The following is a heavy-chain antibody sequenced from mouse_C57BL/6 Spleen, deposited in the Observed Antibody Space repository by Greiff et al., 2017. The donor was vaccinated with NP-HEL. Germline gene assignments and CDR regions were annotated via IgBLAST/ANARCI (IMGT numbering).Heavy chain of an antibody. CDR2: ISSGSSTI. CDR3: ARSPGTAWFAY. D-gene: IGHD4-1*01. Sequence: EVKVVESGGGLVKPGGSLKLSCAASGFTFSDYGMHWVRQAPEKGLEWVAYISSGSSTIYYADTVKGRFTISRDNAKNTLFLQMTSLRSEDTAMYYCARSPGTAWFAYWGQGTLVTVSA. J-gene: IGHJ3*01. V-gene: IGHV5-17*01. CDR1: GFTFSDYG.